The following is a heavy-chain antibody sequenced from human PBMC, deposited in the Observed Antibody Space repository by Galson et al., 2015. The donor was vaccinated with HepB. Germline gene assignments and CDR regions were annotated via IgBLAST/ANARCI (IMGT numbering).Heavy chain of an antibody. CDR1: GYTFTSYY. CDR3: ARDRTLCSSTSCYHDY. Sequence: SVKVSCKASGYTFTSYYMHWVRQAPGQGLEWMGIINPSGGSTSYAQKFQGRVTMTRDTSTSTVYMELSSLRSEDTAVYYCARDRTLCSSTSCYHDYWGQGTLVTVSS. CDR2: INPSGGST. D-gene: IGHD2-2*01. J-gene: IGHJ4*02. V-gene: IGHV1-46*01.